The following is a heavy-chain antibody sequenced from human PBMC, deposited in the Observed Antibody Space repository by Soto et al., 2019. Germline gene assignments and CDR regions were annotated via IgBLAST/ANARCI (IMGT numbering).Heavy chain of an antibody. CDR1: GFTFSTYA. J-gene: IGHJ4*02. Sequence: PGGSLRLSCAASGFTFSTYAISWVRQAPGKGLEWVSAISGSGGSTYYADSVKGRFTISRDNSKDTLYLQMNSLRAEDTAMYYCAKDPHPRSGYSPYYFDYWGQGTLVTVSS. CDR2: ISGSGGST. D-gene: IGHD3-3*01. V-gene: IGHV3-23*01. CDR3: AKDPHPRSGYSPYYFDY.